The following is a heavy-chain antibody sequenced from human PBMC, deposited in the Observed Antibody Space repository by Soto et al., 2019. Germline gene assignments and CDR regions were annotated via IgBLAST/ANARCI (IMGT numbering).Heavy chain of an antibody. CDR1: GLTFSTYA. J-gene: IGHJ4*02. CDR2: ISGSGGSK. CDR3: SKRYGVKVIFYYFDY. V-gene: IGHV3-23*01. D-gene: IGHD3-16*02. Sequence: EVQLLESGGGLVQPGESLRLSCAASGLTFSTYAMNWVRQAPGKGLEWVSAISGSGGSKYYADSVKGRFTISRDNSKNPLYLQMNSLRVEDTAVYYCSKRYGVKVIFYYFDYWGQGTLVTVSS.